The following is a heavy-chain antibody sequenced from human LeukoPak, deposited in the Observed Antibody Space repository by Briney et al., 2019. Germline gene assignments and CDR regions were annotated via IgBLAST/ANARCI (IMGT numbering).Heavy chain of an antibody. V-gene: IGHV4-61*01. D-gene: IGHD1-26*01. Sequence: SETLSLTCTVSGASVSSASYWTWIRQPPGKGVEWIAHIYNGVNTNYNPSLKSRVTISVDTSKNQFSLRLNSVTAADTAVYYCARSRAFNSGAFNPWGQGSLVTVSS. CDR3: ARSRAFNSGAFNP. CDR2: IYNGVNT. CDR1: GASVSSASY. J-gene: IGHJ5*02.